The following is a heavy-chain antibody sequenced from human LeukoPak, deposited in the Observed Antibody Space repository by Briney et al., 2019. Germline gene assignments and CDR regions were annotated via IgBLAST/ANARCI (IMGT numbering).Heavy chain of an antibody. V-gene: IGHV3-48*02. CDR2: ISGSGTTI. Sequence: GGSLRLSCAASGFSFGSYSMNWVRLAPGKGLEWVSYISGSGTTIYHADSVRGRFTISRDNAKNSLFLQMNSLRDEDTAVYYCARDWAPDYWGQGTLVTVSS. D-gene: IGHD3-16*01. CDR3: ARDWAPDY. J-gene: IGHJ4*02. CDR1: GFSFGSYS.